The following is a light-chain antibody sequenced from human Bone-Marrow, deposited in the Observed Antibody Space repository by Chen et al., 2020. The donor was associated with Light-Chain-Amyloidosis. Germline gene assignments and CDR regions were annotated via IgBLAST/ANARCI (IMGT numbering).Light chain of an antibody. V-gene: IGLV3-21*02. CDR1: DIESKS. J-gene: IGLJ3*02. CDR3: QVWDSGSNHWM. CDR2: DDS. Sequence: SFVLTQPPSVSVTPGQTAWITCGGDDIESKSVHWYQQKPGQAPGLVVYDDSERPSGIPGRCSGFDSGNTATVTISRVEAGDEADYYCQVWDSGSNHWMFGGGTKLTVL.